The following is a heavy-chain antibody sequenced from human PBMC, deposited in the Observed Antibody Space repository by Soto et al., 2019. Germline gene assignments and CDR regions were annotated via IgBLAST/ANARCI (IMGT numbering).Heavy chain of an antibody. D-gene: IGHD2-2*01. CDR1: GGTFSSYA. J-gene: IGHJ6*02. Sequence: QVQLVQSGAEVKKPGSSVKVSCKASGGTFSSYAISWVRQAPGQGLEWMGGIIPISVTANYAQKFQGRVTITADESTSTAYMELSSLRSEDTAVYYCARSQGSSTSLEIYYYYYYGMEVWGQGTTVTVSS. CDR2: IIPISVTA. V-gene: IGHV1-69*01. CDR3: ARSQGSSTSLEIYYYYYYGMEV.